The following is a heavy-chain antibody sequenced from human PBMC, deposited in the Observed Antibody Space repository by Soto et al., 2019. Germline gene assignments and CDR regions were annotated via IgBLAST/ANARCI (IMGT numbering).Heavy chain of an antibody. J-gene: IGHJ3*02. CDR3: TRDLDYGGDSDSVDI. D-gene: IGHD4-17*01. Sequence: GESLKISCKGSGYSFTSYWIGWVRQMPGKGLEWMGIFYPGDSRTTYSPSFQGQVIISADKSISTAYLQWTSLKASDTAMYYCTRDLDYGGDSDSVDIWGQGTMVTVSS. CDR1: GYSFTSYW. V-gene: IGHV5-51*01. CDR2: FYPGDSRT.